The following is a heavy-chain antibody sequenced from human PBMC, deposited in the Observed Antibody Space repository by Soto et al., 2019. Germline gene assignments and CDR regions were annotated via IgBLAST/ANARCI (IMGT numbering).Heavy chain of an antibody. J-gene: IGHJ5*02. CDR3: AIAVAGRYWFDP. V-gene: IGHV1-2*04. CDR2: INPNSGGT. D-gene: IGHD6-19*01. CDR1: GYTFTDYY. Sequence: QVQLVQSGAEVKKPGASVKVSCKASGYTFTDYYMHWVRQAPGQGLEWMGWINPNSGGTNYAQRFQGWVTMTRDTSISTAYIEVSRLTSDDTAVYYYAIAVAGRYWFDPWGQGTLVTVSS.